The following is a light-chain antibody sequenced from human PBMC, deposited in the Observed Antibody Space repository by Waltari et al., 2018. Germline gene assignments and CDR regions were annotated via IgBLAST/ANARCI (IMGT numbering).Light chain of an antibody. CDR2: GVS. CDR1: QSVTAN. CDR3: QHYNNWPLT. V-gene: IGKV3-15*01. J-gene: IGKJ4*01. Sequence: EIVMTQFPATLSLSPGERATLSCRASQSVTANLAWYQEKPGQAPRLLIYGVSFRDTDIPARFSGRGSGTDFTLTISSLQSEDFATYYCQHYNNWPLTFGGGTKVEIK.